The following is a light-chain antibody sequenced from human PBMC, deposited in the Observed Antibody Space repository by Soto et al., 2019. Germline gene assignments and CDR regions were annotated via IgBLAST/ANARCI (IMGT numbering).Light chain of an antibody. J-gene: IGKJ2*01. CDR2: ATS. V-gene: IGKV3-15*01. CDR1: RSISNN. Sequence: IVMTQSPATLSVFPGERATLSSRASRSISNNLAWLQQKPGQAPRLLIYATSTRASGVPARFSGSGSGTDFTLTISSLQPEDFAVYYCHQYNNWPPMHTFGQGTKVDIK. CDR3: HQYNNWPPMHT.